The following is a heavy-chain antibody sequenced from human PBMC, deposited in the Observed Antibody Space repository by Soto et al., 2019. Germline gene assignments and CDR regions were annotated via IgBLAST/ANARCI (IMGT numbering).Heavy chain of an antibody. V-gene: IGHV3-23*01. CDR3: TKRATTVPTPGNYFDS. D-gene: IGHD1-1*01. CDR2: LTRGGTS. CDR1: GFTFSDYS. J-gene: IGHJ4*02. Sequence: PGGSLRLSCAASGFTFSDYSMSWVRQTPERGLEWVSTLTRGGTSYYADSVQGRFTVSRDNSKNTVSLQMHSLRAEDTALYYCTKRATTVPTPGNYFDSWGQGTLVTVS.